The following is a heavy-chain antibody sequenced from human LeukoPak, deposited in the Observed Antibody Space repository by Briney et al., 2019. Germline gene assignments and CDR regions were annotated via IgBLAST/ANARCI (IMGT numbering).Heavy chain of an antibody. CDR1: GFTFSDYY. CDR3: AELGITMIGGV. J-gene: IGHJ6*04. V-gene: IGHV3-11*04. Sequence: GGSLRLSCAASGFTFSDYYMSWVRQAPGRGLEGVSYISSSGSTIYYAESVRGRFTISRDNAENSLYLQMNSLRAEGTAVYYCAELGITMIGGVWGKGPTVTISS. D-gene: IGHD3-10*02. CDR2: ISSSGSTI.